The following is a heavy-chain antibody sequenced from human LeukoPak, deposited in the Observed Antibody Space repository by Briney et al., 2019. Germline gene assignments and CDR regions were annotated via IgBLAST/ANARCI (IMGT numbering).Heavy chain of an antibody. J-gene: IGHJ3*02. D-gene: IGHD3-10*01. CDR2: IYCNDDK. CDR1: GFSLSLSGVG. V-gene: IGHV2-5*01. CDR3: AHRAGSGSSRPNTFDI. Sequence: GPTQVNRTQTLTLTCTFSGFSLSLSGVGVGWIRQPPGKALEWLTLIYCNDDKRYSPSLKGRLTITRDTSKHQVVLTMTNMAPVDTATYYCAHRAGSGSSRPNTFDIWGQGTMVTVSS.